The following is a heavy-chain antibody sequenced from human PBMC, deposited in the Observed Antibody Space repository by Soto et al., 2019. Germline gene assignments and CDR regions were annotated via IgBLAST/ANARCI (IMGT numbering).Heavy chain of an antibody. CDR1: GFAFSSHP. CDR2: IYSGGST. Sequence: PGESLKISCAASGFAFSSHPMSWVRQAPGKGLEWVSVIYSGGSTYYADSVKGRFTISRDNSKNTLYLQMNSLRAEDTAVYYCAKDVVGALDAFDIWGQGTMVTVSS. V-gene: IGHV3-53*01. D-gene: IGHD1-26*01. CDR3: AKDVVGALDAFDI. J-gene: IGHJ3*02.